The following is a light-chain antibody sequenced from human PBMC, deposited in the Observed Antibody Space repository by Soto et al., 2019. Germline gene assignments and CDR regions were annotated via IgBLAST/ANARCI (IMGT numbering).Light chain of an antibody. Sequence: EIVMTQSPATLSVSPGERATLSCRASQSVSSNLAWSQQKPGQAPRLRIYGASTRATGIPARFSGSGSGTDFTLTISSLQSEDFAVYYCQQYNNWPPITFGQGTRLEIK. CDR1: QSVSSN. V-gene: IGKV3-15*01. J-gene: IGKJ5*01. CDR2: GAS. CDR3: QQYNNWPPIT.